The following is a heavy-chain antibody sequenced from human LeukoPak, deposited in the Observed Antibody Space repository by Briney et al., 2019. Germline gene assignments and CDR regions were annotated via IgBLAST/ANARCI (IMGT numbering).Heavy chain of an antibody. CDR1: GGSFSGYY. V-gene: IGHV4-34*01. D-gene: IGHD1-26*01. Sequence: PSETLSLTCAVYGGSFSGYYWSWIRQPPGKGLEWIGEINHSGSTNYNPSLKSRVTISVDTSKNQFSLKLSSATAADTAVYYCARQYSGSYTNWFDPWGQGTLVTVSS. CDR3: ARQYSGSYTNWFDP. CDR2: INHSGST. J-gene: IGHJ5*02.